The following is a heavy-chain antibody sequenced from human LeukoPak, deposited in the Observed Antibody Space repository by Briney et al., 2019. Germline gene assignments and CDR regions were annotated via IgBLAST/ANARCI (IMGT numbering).Heavy chain of an antibody. V-gene: IGHV4-61*02. CDR1: GDSISSGDYY. Sequence: SQTLSLTCTVSGDSISSGDYYWSWIRQPAGKGLEWIGRISSSGSTNYNPSLKSRVTISVDTSKNQFSLKLSSVTAADTAVYYCAREGDGYNYHFDYWGQGTLGTVSS. CDR3: AREGDGYNYHFDY. J-gene: IGHJ4*02. CDR2: ISSSGST. D-gene: IGHD5-24*01.